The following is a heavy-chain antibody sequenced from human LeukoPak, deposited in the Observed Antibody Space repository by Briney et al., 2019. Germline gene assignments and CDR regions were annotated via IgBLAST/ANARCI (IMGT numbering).Heavy chain of an antibody. CDR2: ISVRSNYR. CDR1: GYTFSYFN. D-gene: IGHD3-22*01. J-gene: IGHJ4*02. CDR3: VRLRRNNDRSGYYYYYDY. Sequence: GGSLTLFCAASGYTFSYFNVNWLPQSPGKGLEWVSYISVRSNYRYYAHSVRGRFTISRDDARDSLFLQMNSLRAEDTAVYFCVRLRRNNDRSGYYYYYDYWGQGTLVTVSS. V-gene: IGHV3-21*01.